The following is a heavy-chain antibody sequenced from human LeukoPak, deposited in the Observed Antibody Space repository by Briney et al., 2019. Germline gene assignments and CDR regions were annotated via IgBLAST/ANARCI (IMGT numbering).Heavy chain of an antibody. CDR2: VSSSGGTT. CDR3: AKDGPLRWTYFDY. V-gene: IGHV3-23*01. Sequence: GGSLRLSCAASRFIFSSSAMSWVRQAPGKGLNWVSNVSSSGGTTYYADSVKGRFTISRDNSKNTLSLQMNSLRAEDTAVYYCAKDGPLRWTYFDYWGQGTLVTVSS. J-gene: IGHJ4*02. D-gene: IGHD4-23*01. CDR1: RFIFSSSA.